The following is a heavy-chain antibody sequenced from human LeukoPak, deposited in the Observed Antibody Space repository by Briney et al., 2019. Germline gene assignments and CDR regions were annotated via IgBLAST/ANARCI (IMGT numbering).Heavy chain of an antibody. CDR2: INPSGGST. J-gene: IGHJ4*02. CDR3: ARDWTPASPSDL. CDR1: GYTFTNYY. D-gene: IGHD3/OR15-3a*01. Sequence: ASVKVSCKASGYTFTNYYMLWVRQAPGQGLEWMGIINPSGGSTSYAQKFQGRVTMTRDTSTSTVYMELSSLRSEDTAVYYCARDWTPASPSDLWGQGTLDPVSS. V-gene: IGHV1-46*01.